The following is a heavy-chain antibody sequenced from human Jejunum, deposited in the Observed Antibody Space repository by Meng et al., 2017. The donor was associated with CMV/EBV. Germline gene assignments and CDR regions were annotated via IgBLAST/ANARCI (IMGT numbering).Heavy chain of an antibody. D-gene: IGHD6-6*01. CDR2: VSQGGTIT. J-gene: IGHJ4*02. CDR3: AKLHPSTTSSFFDY. V-gene: IGHV3-23*01. CDR1: GCNLSTYA. Sequence: EGHLLEFWGALIQPGGSLRLSCAASGCNLSTYAMTWVRQAPGKGLEWVSTVSQGGTITYYADSVKGRFTISRDNSKNTLYVQMNSLRAEDTAVYYCAKLHPSTTSSFFDYWGQGTLVTVSS.